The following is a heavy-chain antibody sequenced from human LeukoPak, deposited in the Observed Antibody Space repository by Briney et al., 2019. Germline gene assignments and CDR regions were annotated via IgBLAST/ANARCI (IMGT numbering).Heavy chain of an antibody. Sequence: GGSLRLSCSASGFTFSSYAMHWVRQAPGKGLEYVSAISSNGGSTYYADSVKGRFTISRDNSKNTLFLQMKSLRVEHTAIYYCAKGANSDTRYYFDYWGQGSLVTVSS. V-gene: IGHV3-64*04. CDR1: GFTFSSYA. D-gene: IGHD1-26*01. J-gene: IGHJ4*02. CDR3: AKGANSDTRYYFDY. CDR2: ISSNGGST.